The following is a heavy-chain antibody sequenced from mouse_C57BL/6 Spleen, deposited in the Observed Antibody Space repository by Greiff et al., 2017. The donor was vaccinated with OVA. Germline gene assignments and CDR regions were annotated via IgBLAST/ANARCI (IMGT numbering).Heavy chain of an antibody. Sequence: VQLQESGAELVKPGASVKISCKASGYAFSSYWMNWVKQRPGKGLEWIGQIYPGDGDTNYNGKFKGKATLTADKSSSTAYMQLSSLTSEDSAVYFCAREGNYYGSSSYYAMDYWGQGTSVTVSS. V-gene: IGHV1-80*01. J-gene: IGHJ4*01. CDR3: AREGNYYGSSSYYAMDY. CDR1: GYAFSSYW. CDR2: IYPGDGDT. D-gene: IGHD1-1*01.